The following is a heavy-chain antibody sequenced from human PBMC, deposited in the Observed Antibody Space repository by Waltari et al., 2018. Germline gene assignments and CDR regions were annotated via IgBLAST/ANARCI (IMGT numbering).Heavy chain of an antibody. CDR2: IYYSGST. V-gene: IGHV4-59*01. CDR3: ARGVDGSGFAEYFQH. CDR1: GGALSSYY. D-gene: IGHD3-10*01. J-gene: IGHJ1*01. Sequence: QVQLQESGPGLVKPSETLSLTCTVPGGALSSYYWSWSRQPPGKGLEWIGYIYYSGSTNYTPSLKSRVTISVDTSKNQFSLKLSSVTAADTAVYYCARGVDGSGFAEYFQHWGQGTLVTVSS.